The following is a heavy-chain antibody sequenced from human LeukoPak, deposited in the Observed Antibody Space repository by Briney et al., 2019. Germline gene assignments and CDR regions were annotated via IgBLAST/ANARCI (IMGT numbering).Heavy chain of an antibody. CDR2: IYPRDGST. CDR1: GYTLTELS. CDR3: ARDQEGFDY. V-gene: IGHV1-46*01. Sequence: ASVKVSCKVSGYTLTELSMHWVQQAPGQGLEWMGMIYPRDGSTSYAQKFQGRVTVTRDTSTSTVHMELSGLRSEDTAVYYCARDQEGFDYWGQGTLVTVSS. J-gene: IGHJ4*02.